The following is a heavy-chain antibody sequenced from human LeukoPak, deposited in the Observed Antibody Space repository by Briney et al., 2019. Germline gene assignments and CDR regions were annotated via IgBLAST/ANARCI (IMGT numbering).Heavy chain of an antibody. D-gene: IGHD3-10*01. CDR1: GGSISSGGYY. CDR3: ARLPGWFGEHKNPKIDY. J-gene: IGHJ4*02. CDR2: IYYSGST. V-gene: IGHV4-31*03. Sequence: PSQTLSLTCTVSGGSISSGGYYWSWIRQHPGKGLEWIGYIYYSGSTNYNPSLKSRVTISVDTSKNQFSLKLSSATAADTAVYYCARLPGWFGEHKNPKIDYWGQGTLVTVSS.